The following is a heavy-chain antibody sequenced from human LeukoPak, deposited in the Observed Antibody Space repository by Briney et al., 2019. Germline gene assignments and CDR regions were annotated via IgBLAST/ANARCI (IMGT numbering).Heavy chain of an antibody. V-gene: IGHV3-48*03. CDR2: ISSSGSTI. J-gene: IGHJ6*03. D-gene: IGHD2-15*01. Sequence: GGSLRLSCAASGFTFSSYAMNWVRQAPGKGLEWVSYISSSGSTIYYADSVKGRFTISRDNAKNSLYLQMNSLRAEDTAVYYCARPGYCSGGSCYSYYYYMDVWGKGTTVTISS. CDR1: GFTFSSYA. CDR3: ARPGYCSGGSCYSYYYYMDV.